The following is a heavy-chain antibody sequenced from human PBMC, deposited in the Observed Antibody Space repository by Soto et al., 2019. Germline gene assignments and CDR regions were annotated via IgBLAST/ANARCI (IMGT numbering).Heavy chain of an antibody. CDR3: ARGAMANFDY. J-gene: IGHJ4*02. CDR2: FIAMLGTP. CDR1: GGTFGSQG. V-gene: IGHV1-69*13. Sequence: SVKVSCKASGGTFGSQGIAWVRQAPGQGLEWMGGFIAMLGTPTYAKKVQGRATITADESLTSSYLELRSLRSEDTALYFCARGAMANFDYWGQGTVVTVSS. D-gene: IGHD5-18*01.